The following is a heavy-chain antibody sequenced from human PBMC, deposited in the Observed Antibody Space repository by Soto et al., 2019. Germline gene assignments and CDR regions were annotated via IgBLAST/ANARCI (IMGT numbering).Heavy chain of an antibody. CDR1: GFSLSTSGVG. J-gene: IGHJ1*01. Sequence: QITLKESGPTLVKPTQTLTLTCTFSGFSLSTSGVGVGWIRQPAGKALEWLALIYWDDDKRYSPSLKSRLTITKDTSKNQVVLTMTNMDPVDTATYYCAHTEGSYGDPEYFQHWGQGTLVTVSS. CDR3: AHTEGSYGDPEYFQH. CDR2: IYWDDDK. D-gene: IGHD4-17*01. V-gene: IGHV2-5*02.